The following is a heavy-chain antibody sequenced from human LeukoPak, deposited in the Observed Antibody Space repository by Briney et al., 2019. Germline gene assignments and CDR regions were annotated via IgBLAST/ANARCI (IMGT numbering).Heavy chain of an antibody. D-gene: IGHD3-10*01. J-gene: IGHJ4*02. CDR1: GGSFSGYY. CDR3: ARRGMVRGSGYDY. CDR2: ISHSGST. V-gene: IGHV4-34*01. Sequence: SETLSLTCAVYGGSFSGYYWSWIRQPPGKGLEWIGEISHSGSTNYNPSLKSRVTISVDTSKNQFSLKLSSVTAADTAVYYCARRGMVRGSGYDYWGQGTLVTVSS.